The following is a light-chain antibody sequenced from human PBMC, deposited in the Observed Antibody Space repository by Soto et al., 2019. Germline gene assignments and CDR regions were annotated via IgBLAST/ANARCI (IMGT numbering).Light chain of an antibody. V-gene: IGLV2-8*01. CDR2: EVT. Sequence: QSVLTQPPSASGSPGQSVTISCTGTSNDVGGYNYVSWYQQHPGRPPKLMIYEVTKRPLGVPDRFSGSKSGNTASLTVSGLQAEDEADYYCSSYAGSNNYVFGPGTKLTVL. J-gene: IGLJ1*01. CDR1: SNDVGGYNY. CDR3: SSYAGSNNYV.